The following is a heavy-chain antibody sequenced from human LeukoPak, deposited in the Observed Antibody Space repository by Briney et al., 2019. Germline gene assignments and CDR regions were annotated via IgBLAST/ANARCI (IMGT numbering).Heavy chain of an antibody. CDR2: IKEDGSEK. CDR1: GFTFSSYW. D-gene: IGHD6-13*01. Sequence: GGSLRLSCAATGFTFSSYWMTWVRQAPGKGLEWVANIKEDGSEKYYVDSVKGRITISRDNAKNSLYLQMNSLRAEDTAVYYCARDWPESSSSWLYYYYYGMDVWGQGTTVIVSS. CDR3: ARDWPESSSSWLYYYYYGMDV. J-gene: IGHJ6*02. V-gene: IGHV3-7*03.